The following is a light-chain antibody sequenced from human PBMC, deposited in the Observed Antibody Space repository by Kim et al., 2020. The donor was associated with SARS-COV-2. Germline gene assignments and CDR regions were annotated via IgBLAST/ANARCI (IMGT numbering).Light chain of an antibody. CDR1: MNINKW. J-gene: IGKJ1*01. V-gene: IGKV1-5*03. CDR2: KAS. CDR3: IKYIRYSKT. Sequence: ASQGDRIISTCRASMNINKWFAWYQQKPGKAPKLLLYKASTLQSGVQSRFSGSGYGTEFTPTISSLQSDDFAMSYCIKYIRYSKTFGQGTKVDIK.